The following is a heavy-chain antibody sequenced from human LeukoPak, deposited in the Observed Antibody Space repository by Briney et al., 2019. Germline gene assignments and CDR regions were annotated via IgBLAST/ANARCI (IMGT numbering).Heavy chain of an antibody. D-gene: IGHD4-17*01. CDR3: ARTGDYESFDY. Sequence: GGSLRLSCAASGFTFSDYYMNWIRQAPGKGLEWVSYIHSSSAYTNYADSVKGRFTISRDNAKNSLYLQKNSLRAEDTAVYYCARTGDYESFDYWGQGTLVTVSS. CDR1: GFTFSDYY. J-gene: IGHJ4*02. V-gene: IGHV3-11*06. CDR2: IHSSSAYT.